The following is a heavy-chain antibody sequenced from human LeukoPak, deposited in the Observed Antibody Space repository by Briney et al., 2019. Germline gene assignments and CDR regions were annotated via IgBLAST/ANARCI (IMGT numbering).Heavy chain of an antibody. CDR1: GGSISSNY. CDR3: ARVGGYSYGPQYYYYYYYYMDV. Sequence: PSETLSLTCTVSGGSISSNYWSLIRQPPGKGLEWIGYIYYSGSTNYNPSLKSRVTISVDTSKNQFSLKLSSVTAADTAVYYCARVGGYSYGPQYYYYYYYYMDVWGKGTTVTVSS. D-gene: IGHD5-18*01. V-gene: IGHV4-59*01. CDR2: IYYSGST. J-gene: IGHJ6*03.